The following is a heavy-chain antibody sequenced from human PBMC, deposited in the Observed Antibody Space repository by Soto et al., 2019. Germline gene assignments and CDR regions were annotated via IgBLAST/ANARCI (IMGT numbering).Heavy chain of an antibody. J-gene: IGHJ4*02. Sequence: QVQLVQSGAEVKNPGASVKVSCKASGYTFTSYAMHWVRQAPGQRLEWMGWINAGNGNTKYSQKFQGRVTITRDTSASTAYMELSSLRSEDTAVYYCARDSPDRPFIAVAGTWPPHLDYWGQGTLVTVSS. D-gene: IGHD6-19*01. V-gene: IGHV1-3*01. CDR1: GYTFTSYA. CDR3: ARDSPDRPFIAVAGTWPPHLDY. CDR2: INAGNGNT.